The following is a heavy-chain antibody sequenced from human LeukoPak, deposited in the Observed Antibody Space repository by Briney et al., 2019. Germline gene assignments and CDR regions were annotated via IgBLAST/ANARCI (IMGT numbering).Heavy chain of an antibody. CDR2: ISGSGGST. Sequence: AGGSLRLSCAASGFTFSSYAMSWVRQAPGRGLEWVSAISGSGGSTYYADSVKGRFTISRDNSKNTLYLQMNSLRAEDTAVYCCAKPQYYYGSGSYFSPIPHMNFDYWGQGTLVTVSS. V-gene: IGHV3-23*01. CDR3: AKPQYYYGSGSYFSPIPHMNFDY. CDR1: GFTFSSYA. D-gene: IGHD3-10*01. J-gene: IGHJ4*02.